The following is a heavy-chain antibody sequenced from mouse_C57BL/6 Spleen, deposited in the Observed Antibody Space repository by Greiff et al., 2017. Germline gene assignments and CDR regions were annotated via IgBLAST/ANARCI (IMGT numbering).Heavy chain of an antibody. V-gene: IGHV1-64*01. CDR3: ARYGDYGAMDY. CDR1: GYTFTSYW. Sequence: VQLQQPGAELVKPGASVKLSCKASGYTFTSYWMHWVKQRPGQGLEWIGMIHPNSGSTNYNEKFKSKATLTVDKSSSTAYMQLSSLTSEDSAVYYCARYGDYGAMDYWGQGTSVTVSS. D-gene: IGHD2-13*01. CDR2: IHPNSGST. J-gene: IGHJ4*01.